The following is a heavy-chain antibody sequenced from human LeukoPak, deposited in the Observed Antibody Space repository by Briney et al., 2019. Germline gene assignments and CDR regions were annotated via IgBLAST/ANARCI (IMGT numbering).Heavy chain of an antibody. CDR2: IAHDGTR. CDR3: TRENRPFCPFAY. J-gene: IGHJ4*02. V-gene: IGHV4-4*02. CDR1: GGSIDMTNY. Sequence: SETLSLTCGVSGGSIDMTNYWSWVRQAPGKGLEWIGEIAHDGTRNYNASLRSRVAMSLDRANNQFSLSLTSVTAADTAVYYCTRENRPFCPFAYWGQGVLVTVSS. D-gene: IGHD2/OR15-2a*01.